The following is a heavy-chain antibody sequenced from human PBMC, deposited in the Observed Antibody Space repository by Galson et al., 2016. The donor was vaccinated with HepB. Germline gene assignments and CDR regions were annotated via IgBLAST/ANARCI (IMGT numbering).Heavy chain of an antibody. V-gene: IGHV1-18*01. Sequence: SVKVSCKASGYNFTNYLITWVRQTPGQGLEWMGWISIYNGNTKYPQEFQDRVCMTTDTSPNTAYMEVRSLTYDDTAVYYCARDRGDGMDVWGQGTTVTVSS. CDR1: GYNFTNYL. CDR2: ISIYNGNT. D-gene: IGHD3-10*01. CDR3: ARDRGDGMDV. J-gene: IGHJ6*02.